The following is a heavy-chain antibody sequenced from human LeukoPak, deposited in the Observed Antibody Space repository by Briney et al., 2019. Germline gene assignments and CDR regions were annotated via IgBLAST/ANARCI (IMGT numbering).Heavy chain of an antibody. V-gene: IGHV4-34*01. CDR3: ARGIEPPYYDFWSGYYRPGDWFDP. J-gene: IGHJ5*02. CDR1: GGSFSGYY. CDR2: INHSGST. D-gene: IGHD3-3*01. Sequence: PSETLSLTCAVYGGSFSGYYWSWIRQPPGKGLEWIGEINHSGSTNHNPSLRSRVTISVDTSKNQFSLKLSSVTAADTAVYYCARGIEPPYYDFWSGYYRPGDWFDPWGQGTLVTVSS.